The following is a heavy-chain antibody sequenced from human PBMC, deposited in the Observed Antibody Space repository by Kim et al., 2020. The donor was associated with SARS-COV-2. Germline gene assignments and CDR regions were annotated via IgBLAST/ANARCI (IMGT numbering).Heavy chain of an antibody. CDR1: GFTFSSYA. J-gene: IGHJ3*02. D-gene: IGHD3-22*01. CDR3: AKIGFYDSSGYYGGDAFDI. Sequence: GGSLRLSCAASGFTFSSYAMSWVRQAPGKGLEWVSAISGSGGSTYYADSVKGRFTISRDNSKNTLYLQMNSLRAEDTAVYYCAKIGFYDSSGYYGGDAFDIWGQGTMVTVSS. CDR2: ISGSGGST. V-gene: IGHV3-23*01.